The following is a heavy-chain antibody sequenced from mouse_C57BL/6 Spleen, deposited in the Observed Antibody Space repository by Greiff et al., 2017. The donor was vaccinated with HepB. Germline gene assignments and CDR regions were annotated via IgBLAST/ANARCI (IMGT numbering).Heavy chain of an antibody. CDR3: ARTLYDYDNYFDD. Sequence: VQLQQPGAELVKPGASVKMSCKASGYTFTSYWITWVKQRPGQGLEWIGDIYPGSGSTNYNEKFKSKATLTVDTSSSTAYMQLSSLTSEDSAVYYCARTLYDYDNYFDDWGQGTTLTVSS. D-gene: IGHD2-4*01. CDR1: GYTFTSYW. CDR2: IYPGSGST. V-gene: IGHV1-55*01. J-gene: IGHJ2*01.